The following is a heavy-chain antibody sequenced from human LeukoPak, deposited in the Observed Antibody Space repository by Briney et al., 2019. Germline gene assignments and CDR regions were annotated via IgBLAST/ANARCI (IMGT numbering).Heavy chain of an antibody. CDR3: AGHLGYCGTTSCFGRAYWFDP. V-gene: IGHV4-59*08. Sequence: SETLSLTCTVSRGSISSYYWSWIRQPPGKGLEWIGYIYYSGSTNYNPSLQSRVTISIDRSKNQFSLKLSSVTAADTAVYYCAGHLGYCGTTSCFGRAYWFDPWGQGTLVTVSS. D-gene: IGHD2-2*01. J-gene: IGHJ5*02. CDR2: IYYSGST. CDR1: RGSISSYY.